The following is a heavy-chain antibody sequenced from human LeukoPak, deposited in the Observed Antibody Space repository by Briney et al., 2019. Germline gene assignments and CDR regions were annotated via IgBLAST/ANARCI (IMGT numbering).Heavy chain of an antibody. CDR3: ARDQRRSGRYYFDY. CDR2: IYTSGST. J-gene: IGHJ4*02. Sequence: PSETLSLTCTASGGSISSYYWSWIRQPAGKGLEWIGRIYTSGSTNYNPSLKSRVTMSVDTSKNQFSLKLSSVTAADTAVYYCARDQRRSGRYYFDYWGQGTLVTVSS. D-gene: IGHD6-19*01. CDR1: GGSISSYY. V-gene: IGHV4-4*07.